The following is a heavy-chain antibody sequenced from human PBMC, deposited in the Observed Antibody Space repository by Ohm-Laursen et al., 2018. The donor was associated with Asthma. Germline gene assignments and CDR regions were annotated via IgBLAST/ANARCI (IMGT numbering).Heavy chain of an antibody. Sequence: SLRLSCAAPGFTFSNFAMHWVRQAPGKGLEWVSIITSDGSWTSYADSVKGRFTIPRDNSKNTLYMQMNSLRAEDTAVYYCARRDFSGGDPSAAFDIWGQGTMVTVSS. CDR3: ARRDFSGGDPSAAFDI. CDR1: GFTFSNFA. D-gene: IGHD2-21*02. V-gene: IGHV3-30-3*01. J-gene: IGHJ3*02. CDR2: ITSDGSWT.